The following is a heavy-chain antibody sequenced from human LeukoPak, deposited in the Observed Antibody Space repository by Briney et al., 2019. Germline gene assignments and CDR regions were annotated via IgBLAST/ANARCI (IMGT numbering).Heavy chain of an antibody. V-gene: IGHV1-18*01. CDR2: ISAYNGNT. D-gene: IGHD6-19*01. Sequence: GASVKVSCKASGYTFTSYGISWVRQAPGQGLEWMGWISAYNGNTNYAQKLQGRVTMTTDTSTSTAYMELRSLRSDDTAVYYCARGSGSGWYRYYFDYWGQGTLVTVSS. CDR3: ARGSGSGWYRYYFDY. J-gene: IGHJ4*02. CDR1: GYTFTSYG.